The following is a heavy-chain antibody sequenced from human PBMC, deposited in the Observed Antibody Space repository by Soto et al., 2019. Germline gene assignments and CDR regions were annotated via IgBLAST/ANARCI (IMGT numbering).Heavy chain of an antibody. Sequence: GGSLRLSCAASGFTFSDYYMSWIRQAPGKGLEWVSYISSSSSYTNYADSAKGRFTISRDNAKNSLYLQMNSLRAEDTAVYYCARDSRMVVAATYYYYGMDVWGQGTTVTVSS. V-gene: IGHV3-11*06. CDR2: ISSSSSYT. D-gene: IGHD2-15*01. CDR3: ARDSRMVVAATYYYYGMDV. J-gene: IGHJ6*02. CDR1: GFTFSDYY.